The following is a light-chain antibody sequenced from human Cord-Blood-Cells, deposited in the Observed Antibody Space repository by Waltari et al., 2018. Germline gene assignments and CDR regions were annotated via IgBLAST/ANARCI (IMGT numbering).Light chain of an antibody. V-gene: IGKV1-33*01. CDR3: QQYDNLPLT. CDR1: QDISNY. J-gene: IGKJ4*01. Sequence: DIQMTQSPSSLSASVGDRVTITCQASQDISNYLNWYQQKPGKAPKLLIYDASNLETGVPSRFSGSGSGTYFTFPISSLQPEDIATYYCQQYDNLPLTFGGGTKVEIK. CDR2: DAS.